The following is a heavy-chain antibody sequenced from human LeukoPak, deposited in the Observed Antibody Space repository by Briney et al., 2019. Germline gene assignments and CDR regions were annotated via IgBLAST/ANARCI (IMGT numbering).Heavy chain of an antibody. CDR1: GFTFSSYA. CDR2: ISGSGGST. D-gene: IGHD6-19*01. CDR3: AKDLGSGWFYFDY. V-gene: IGHV3-23*01. J-gene: IGHJ4*02. Sequence: GGSLRLSCAASGFTFSSYAMSWVRQAPGKGLEWVSAISGSGGSTYYADSVKGRFTISRDNSKNTLYLQMNSLRAEDTAVHYCAKDLGSGWFYFDYWGQGTLVTVSS.